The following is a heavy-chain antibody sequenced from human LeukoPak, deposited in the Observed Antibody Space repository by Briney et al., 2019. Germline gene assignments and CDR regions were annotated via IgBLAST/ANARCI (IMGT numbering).Heavy chain of an antibody. CDR3: ARREVTMVRGVRYNWFDP. J-gene: IGHJ5*02. D-gene: IGHD3-10*01. CDR2: IYYSGST. V-gene: IGHV4-59*08. CDR1: GGSISSYY. Sequence: SETLSLTCTVSGGSISSYYWSWIRQPPGKGLEWMGYIYYSGSTNYNPSLKSRVTISVDTSKNQFSLKLSSVTAADTAVYYCARREVTMVRGVRYNWFDPWGQGTPVTVSS.